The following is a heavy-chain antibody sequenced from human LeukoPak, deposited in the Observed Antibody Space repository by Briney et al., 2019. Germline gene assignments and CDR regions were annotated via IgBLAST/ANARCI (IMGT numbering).Heavy chain of an antibody. CDR3: AKDSSSWLNSNWYFDL. D-gene: IGHD6-13*01. Sequence: GGSMRLSRAASGFTFDDYAIHWVRQAPGKGLEWVSGISWNSGSIGYADSVKGRFTISRDNAKNSLYLQMNSLRAEDTALYYCAKDSSSWLNSNWYFDLWGRGTLVTVSS. CDR1: GFTFDDYA. CDR2: ISWNSGSI. V-gene: IGHV3-9*01. J-gene: IGHJ2*01.